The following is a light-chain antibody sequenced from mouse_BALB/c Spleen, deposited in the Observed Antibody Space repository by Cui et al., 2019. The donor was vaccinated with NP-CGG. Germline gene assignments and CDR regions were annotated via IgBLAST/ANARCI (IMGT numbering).Light chain of an antibody. V-gene: IGKV4-61*01. J-gene: IGKJ2*01. CDR1: SSVSY. CDR2: GTS. CDR3: QQYHSYPPMT. Sequence: QIVLTKSPELLSASPGEKVTMTCSATSSVSYMYRYQQKPGSSPKPWIYGTSNLASGVPARFSGSGSGTSYSLTINSMEAEEAATYYCQQYHSYPPMTFGGGTKLEIK.